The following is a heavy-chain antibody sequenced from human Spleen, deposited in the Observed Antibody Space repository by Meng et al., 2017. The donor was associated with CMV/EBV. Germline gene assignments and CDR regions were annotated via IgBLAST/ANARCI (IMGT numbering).Heavy chain of an antibody. CDR1: GGSISSSSYY. CDR2: IYYSGST. V-gene: IGHV4-39*07. J-gene: IGHJ4*02. CDR3: ARGVGDPGYFDY. D-gene: IGHD3-10*01. Sequence: ETLSLTCTVSGGSISSSSYYWGWIRQPPGKGLEWIGSIYYSGSTYYNPSLKSRVTISVDTSKNQFSLKLSSVTAADTAVYYCARGVGDPGYFDYWGQGTLVTVSS.